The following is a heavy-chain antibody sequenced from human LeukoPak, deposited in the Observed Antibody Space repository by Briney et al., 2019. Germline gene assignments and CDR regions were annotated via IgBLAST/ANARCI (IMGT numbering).Heavy chain of an antibody. J-gene: IGHJ4*02. CDR2: INHGGST. V-gene: IGHV4-34*01. Sequence: SETLSLTCAVYGGSFSGYYWNWIRQPSGKGLEWIGEINHGGSTNYNPSLKSRVTISVDTSKNQFSLNLSSVTAADTAVYYCARGGTMIRGVIPRDYWGQGTLVTVSS. CDR3: ARGGTMIRGVIPRDY. CDR1: GGSFSGYY. D-gene: IGHD3-10*01.